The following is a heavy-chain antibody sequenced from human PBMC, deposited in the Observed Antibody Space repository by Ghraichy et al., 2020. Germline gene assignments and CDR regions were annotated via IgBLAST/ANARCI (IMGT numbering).Heavy chain of an antibody. CDR1: GGTFSSYA. CDR3: ASRIRFRELRLPDV. CDR2: IIPIFGTA. J-gene: IGHJ6*02. D-gene: IGHD3-10*01. Sequence: SVKVSCKASGGTFSSYAISWVRQAPGQGLEWMGGIIPIFGTANYAQKFQGRVTITADESTSTAYMELSSLRSEDTAVYYCASRIRFRELRLPDVWGQGTTVTVSS. V-gene: IGHV1-69*13.